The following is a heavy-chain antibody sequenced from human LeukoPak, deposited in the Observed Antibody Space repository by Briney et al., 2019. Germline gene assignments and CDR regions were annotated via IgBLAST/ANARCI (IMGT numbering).Heavy chain of an antibody. Sequence: GGSLRLSCAAPGLITDDYAIHWVRQAPAKGLEWVSTVTVSGGGTYYGDSVKGRFTISRDNSKNTLYLQMNSLRAEDTAVYYCAKRAARPAYYFDFWGQGTLVTISS. CDR1: GLITDDYA. CDR3: AKRAARPAYYFDF. D-gene: IGHD6-6*01. J-gene: IGHJ4*02. V-gene: IGHV3-23*01. CDR2: VTVSGGGT.